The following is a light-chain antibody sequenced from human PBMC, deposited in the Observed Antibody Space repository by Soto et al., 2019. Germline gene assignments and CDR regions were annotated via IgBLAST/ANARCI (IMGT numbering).Light chain of an antibody. Sequence: EIVMTQSPATLSVSPGERATLSCRASQSVSSNLAWYQQKPGQAPRHLIYGASTRASGIPARFSGSGSGTEFTLTISNLQSEDFAVYYCQQYNNCPPITFGQGTRLEIK. V-gene: IGKV3-15*01. CDR1: QSVSSN. J-gene: IGKJ5*01. CDR3: QQYNNCPPIT. CDR2: GAS.